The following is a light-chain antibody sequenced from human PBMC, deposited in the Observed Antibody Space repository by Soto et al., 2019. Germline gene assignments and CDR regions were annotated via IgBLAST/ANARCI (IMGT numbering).Light chain of an antibody. CDR1: SCNIGGGYD. Sequence: QSVLTQPPSVSGAPGQRVTISCTGSSCNIGGGYDVHWYQQLPGTAPKLLIYGNSNRPSGVPDRFSGSKSGSSASLAITGVQAADEAADYYQSYDTSLSAYVFGTGTKVTVL. J-gene: IGLJ1*01. CDR2: GNS. CDR3: QSYDTSLSAYV. V-gene: IGLV1-40*01.